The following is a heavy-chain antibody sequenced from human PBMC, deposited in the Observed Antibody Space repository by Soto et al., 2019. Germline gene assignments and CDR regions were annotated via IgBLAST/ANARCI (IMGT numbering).Heavy chain of an antibody. CDR1: DFTLSSYG. CDR3: AKDVNYDVLAGYYYY. J-gene: IGHJ4*02. CDR2: IRGRGATT. D-gene: IGHD3-9*01. Sequence: EVQLLESGGGLVQPGGSLRLSCAASDFTLSSYGMTWVRQPPGKGLEWVSTIRGRGATTYYADSVKGRFTISRDDSKNTLYLQMNRLRVDDTAVYFCAKDVNYDVLAGYYYYWGQGTRVTVSS. V-gene: IGHV3-23*01.